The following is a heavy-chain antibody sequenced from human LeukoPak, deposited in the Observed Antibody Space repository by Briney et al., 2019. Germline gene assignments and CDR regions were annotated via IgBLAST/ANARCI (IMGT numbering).Heavy chain of an antibody. D-gene: IGHD6-19*01. Sequence: PGGSLRLSCAASGFIFDRYGMTWVRQAPGEGLKWVSSISDSGSRTYYADSVKGRFTVSRDNSKNTVYVQMNSLRAEDTAIYYCAREMYSSGWSFGYYYGMDVWGQGTTVTVSS. CDR3: AREMYSSGWSFGYYYGMDV. J-gene: IGHJ6*02. CDR1: GFIFDRYG. CDR2: ISDSGSRT. V-gene: IGHV3-23*01.